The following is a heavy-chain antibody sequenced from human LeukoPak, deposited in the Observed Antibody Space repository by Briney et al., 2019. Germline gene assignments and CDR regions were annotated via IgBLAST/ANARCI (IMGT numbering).Heavy chain of an antibody. CDR3: ARVGYYDSSGYPPPNWYFDL. Sequence: SETLSLTCTVSGGSISSGGYYWRWIRQHPGKGLEWIGYIYYSGSTYYNPSLKSRVTISVDTSKNQFSLKLSSVTAADTAVYYCARVGYYDSSGYPPPNWYFDLWGRGTLVTVSS. CDR2: IYYSGST. D-gene: IGHD3-22*01. V-gene: IGHV4-31*03. CDR1: GGSISSGGYY. J-gene: IGHJ2*01.